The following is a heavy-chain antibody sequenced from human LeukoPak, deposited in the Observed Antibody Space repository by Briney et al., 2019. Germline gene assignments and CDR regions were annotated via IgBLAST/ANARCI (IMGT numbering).Heavy chain of an antibody. V-gene: IGHV3-15*01. CDR3: ARSSGSALALGSRFDP. D-gene: IGHD2-15*01. CDR1: GFTFDDYA. CDR2: IKSKTDGGTT. Sequence: PGGSLRLSCAASGFTFDDYAMHWVRQAPGKGLEWVGRIKSKTDGGTTDYAAPVKGRFTVSRDNSENTVYLQMNSLRSDDAAVYYCARSSGSALALGSRFDPWGQGVHVTVSS. J-gene: IGHJ5*01.